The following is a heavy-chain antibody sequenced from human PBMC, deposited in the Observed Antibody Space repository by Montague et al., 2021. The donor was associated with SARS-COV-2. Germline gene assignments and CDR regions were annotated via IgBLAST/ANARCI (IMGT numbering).Heavy chain of an antibody. CDR2: IYHSGST. J-gene: IGHJ4*02. CDR3: ARDVRYYDFWSGRAQTSPDY. D-gene: IGHD3-3*01. Sequence: SETLSLTCTVSGYSISSGYYWGWIRQPPGKGLEWIGSIYHSGSTXYNPSLKSRVTISVDTSKNQFSLKLSSVTAADTAVYYCARDVRYYDFWSGRAQTSPDYWGQGILVTVSS. CDR1: GYSISSGYY. V-gene: IGHV4-38-2*02.